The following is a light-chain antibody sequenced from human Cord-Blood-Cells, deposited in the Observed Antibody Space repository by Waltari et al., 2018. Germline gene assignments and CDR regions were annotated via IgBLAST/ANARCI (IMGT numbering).Light chain of an antibody. CDR2: SAS. Sequence: AIRITQSPSSLSASTGDRVTITCRAGKGISSYLAWYQQKPGKAPKLMIYSASTLQRGVPSRFSGSGSGTDFTLTISCLQSEDFATYYCQQYYSYPYTFGQGTKLEIK. J-gene: IGKJ2*01. CDR1: KGISSY. CDR3: QQYYSYPYT. V-gene: IGKV1-8*01.